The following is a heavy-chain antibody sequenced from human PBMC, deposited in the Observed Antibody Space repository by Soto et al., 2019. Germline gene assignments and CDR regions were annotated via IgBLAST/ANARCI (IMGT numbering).Heavy chain of an antibody. CDR1: GFIFSKYA. Sequence: GGSLRLSCAVSGFIFSKYAMSWVRQAPGKGLEWVSAISGSGGSTYYADSVKGRFTISRDNSEKTLYLQMTSLRAEDTAVYYCAKRSSSSTFDYWGQGTLVTVSS. J-gene: IGHJ4*02. V-gene: IGHV3-23*01. CDR3: AKRSSSSTFDY. D-gene: IGHD6-6*01. CDR2: ISGSGGST.